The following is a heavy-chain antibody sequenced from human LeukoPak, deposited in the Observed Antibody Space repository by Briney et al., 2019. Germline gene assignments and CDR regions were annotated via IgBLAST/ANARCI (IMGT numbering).Heavy chain of an antibody. J-gene: IGHJ5*02. V-gene: IGHV4-34*01. CDR2: INHSGST. D-gene: IGHD6-13*01. CDR1: GGSFSGYY. CDR3: ARGRSSRRNWFDP. Sequence: ETLSLTCAVYGGSFSGYYWSWIRQPPGKGLEWIGEINHSGSTNYNPSLKSRVTISVDTSKNQFSLKLSSVTAADTAVYYCARGRSSRRNWFDPWGQGTLVTVSS.